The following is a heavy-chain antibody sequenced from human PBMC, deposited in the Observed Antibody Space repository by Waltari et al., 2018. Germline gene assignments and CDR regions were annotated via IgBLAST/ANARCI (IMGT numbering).Heavy chain of an antibody. D-gene: IGHD6-19*01. CDR2: INPNSGGT. Sequence: QVQLVQSGAEVKKPGASVKVSCQASAYSFTDYYIHWVRQAPGQGLEWMGRINPNSGGTNYAQKFQGRVTMTRDTSISTAYMELSSLTSSDDTAVYYCARSKQWLPLDSWGQGTLVTVSS. CDR1: AYSFTDYY. CDR3: ARSKQWLPLDS. V-gene: IGHV1-2*06. J-gene: IGHJ4*02.